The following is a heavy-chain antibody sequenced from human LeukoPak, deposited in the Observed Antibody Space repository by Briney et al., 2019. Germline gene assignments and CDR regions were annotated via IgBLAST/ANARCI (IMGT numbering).Heavy chain of an antibody. CDR3: ARAPGSSGYGYYFDF. J-gene: IGHJ4*02. V-gene: IGHV3-66*01. Sequence: PGGSLRLSCAASGFIVSSNDMSWVRQAPGKGLEWVSVFYSTYITYYADSVKGRFTISRDNSENTLYLQMNSLRAEDTAVYYCARAPGSSGYGYYFDFWGQGTLVTVSS. CDR2: FYSTYIT. D-gene: IGHD3-22*01. CDR1: GFIVSSND.